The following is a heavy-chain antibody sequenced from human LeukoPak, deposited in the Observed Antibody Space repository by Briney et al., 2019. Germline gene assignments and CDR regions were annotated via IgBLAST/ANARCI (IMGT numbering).Heavy chain of an antibody. CDR2: IYTSGST. CDR1: GGSISSYY. V-gene: IGHV4-4*07. D-gene: IGHD6-6*01. CDR3: ARREEAFSSSFFDY. J-gene: IGHJ4*02. Sequence: PSETLSLTCTVSGGSISSYYWSWIRQPAGKGLEWIGRIYTSGSTNYNPSLKSRVTMSVDTSKNQFSLKLSSVTAADTAVYYCARREEAFSSSFFDYWGQGTLVTVSS.